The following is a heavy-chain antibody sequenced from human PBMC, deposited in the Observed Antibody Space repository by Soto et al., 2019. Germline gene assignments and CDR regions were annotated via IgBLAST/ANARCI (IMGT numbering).Heavy chain of an antibody. V-gene: IGHV1-18*04. J-gene: IGHJ2*01. D-gene: IGHD1-1*01. CDR3: ARDPTDNRPSVYFDI. Sequence: ASVKVSCKASGYTFTDYSISWVRQAPGQGLEWMGWISTNKGNTKIPQSLQGRVTMTTDTFTNAAYMELRSLRSDDTAVYYCARDPTDNRPSVYFDIWGGGTLVTVSS. CDR1: GYTFTDYS. CDR2: ISTNKGNT.